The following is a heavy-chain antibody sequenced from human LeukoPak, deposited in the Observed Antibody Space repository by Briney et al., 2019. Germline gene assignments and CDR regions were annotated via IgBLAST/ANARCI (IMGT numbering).Heavy chain of an antibody. V-gene: IGHV1-18*01. J-gene: IGHJ4*02. CDR3: ARWRTDDYVWGSYRYRSVDY. D-gene: IGHD3-16*02. CDR2: ISAYNGNT. Sequence: GASVKVSCKASGYAFTSYGISWVRQAPGQGLEWMGWISAYNGNTNYAQKFQGRVTMTTDTSTSTAYMELRSLRSDDTAVYYCARWRTDDYVWGSYRYRSVDYWGQGTLVTVSS. CDR1: GYAFTSYG.